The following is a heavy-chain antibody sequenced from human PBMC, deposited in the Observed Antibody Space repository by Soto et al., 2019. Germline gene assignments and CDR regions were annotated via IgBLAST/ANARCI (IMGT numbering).Heavy chain of an antibody. Sequence: PGESLKISCKGSGYSFTSYWIGWVRQMPGKGLEWMGIIYPGDSDTRYSPSFQGQVTISADKSISTAYLQWSSLKASDTAMYYCARLFRGYSGYDRYYYGMDVWGQRTTVTVSS. V-gene: IGHV5-51*01. J-gene: IGHJ6*02. CDR3: ARLFRGYSGYDRYYYGMDV. CDR2: IYPGDSDT. CDR1: GYSFTSYW. D-gene: IGHD5-12*01.